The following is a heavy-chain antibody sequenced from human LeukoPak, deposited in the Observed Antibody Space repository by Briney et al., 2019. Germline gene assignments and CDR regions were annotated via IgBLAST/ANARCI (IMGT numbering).Heavy chain of an antibody. J-gene: IGHJ3*02. Sequence: GGSLRLSCAASGFPFSSYSMNWVRQAPGKGLEWVSSISSSSSYIYYADSVKGRFTISRDNAKNSLYLQMNSLRAEDTAVYYCARAPRQDYYDSSGYPRMDAFDIWGQGTMVTVSS. V-gene: IGHV3-21*01. D-gene: IGHD3-22*01. CDR2: ISSSSSYI. CDR1: GFPFSSYS. CDR3: ARAPRQDYYDSSGYPRMDAFDI.